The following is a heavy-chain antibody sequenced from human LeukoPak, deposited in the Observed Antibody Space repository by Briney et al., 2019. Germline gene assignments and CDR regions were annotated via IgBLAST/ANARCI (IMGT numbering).Heavy chain of an antibody. V-gene: IGHV3-23*01. CDR2: ISSGGGNT. Sequence: GGSLRLSCATSGFTFTSYAMSWVRQAPGKGLEWLSGISSGGGNTYYADSVRGRLTISRDNSKNTLYLQMHSLRADDTAVYFCARDSRLIITYFDSWGQGTLVTVSS. CDR3: ARDSRLIITYFDS. CDR1: GFTFTSYA. J-gene: IGHJ4*02. D-gene: IGHD3-22*01.